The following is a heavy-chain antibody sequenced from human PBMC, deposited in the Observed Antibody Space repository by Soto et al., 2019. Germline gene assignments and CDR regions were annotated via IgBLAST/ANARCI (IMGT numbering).Heavy chain of an antibody. J-gene: IGHJ6*02. V-gene: IGHV3-7*01. CDR1: GFTFNSYS. CDR2: IKEDGSEK. Sequence: GGSLRLSCAVSGFTFNSYSMNWVRQAPGKGLEWVANIKEDGSEKYYVDSVKGRFTISRDNAKKSLYLQMDSLRAEDTAVYYCARARGLDVWGQGTTVTVSS. CDR3: ARARGLDV.